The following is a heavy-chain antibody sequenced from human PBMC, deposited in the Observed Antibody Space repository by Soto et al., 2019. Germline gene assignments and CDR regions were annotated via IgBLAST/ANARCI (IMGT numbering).Heavy chain of an antibody. CDR3: ARDWQIHNAFDI. CDR1: GFTFSSYS. J-gene: IGHJ3*02. Sequence: GGSLRLSCAASGFTFSSYSMNWVRQAPGKGLEWVSSISSSSSYIYYADSVKGRFTISRDNAKNSLYLQMNSLRAEDTAVYYCARDWQIHNAFDIWGQGTMVTVSS. V-gene: IGHV3-21*01. CDR2: ISSSSSYI. D-gene: IGHD1-1*01.